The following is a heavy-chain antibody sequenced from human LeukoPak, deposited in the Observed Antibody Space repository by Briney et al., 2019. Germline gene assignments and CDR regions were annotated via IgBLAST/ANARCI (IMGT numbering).Heavy chain of an antibody. CDR2: ISSSSSYI. CDR1: GFTFSSYS. CDR3: ARCSGGSCYGNM. D-gene: IGHD2-15*01. J-gene: IGHJ4*02. V-gene: IGHV3-21*01. Sequence: PGGSLRLSCAASGFTFSSYSMNWVRQAPGKGLEWVSSISSSSSYIYYADSVKGRFTISRDNAKNSLYLQMNSLRAEDTAVYYCARCSGGSCYGNMWGQGTLVTVSS.